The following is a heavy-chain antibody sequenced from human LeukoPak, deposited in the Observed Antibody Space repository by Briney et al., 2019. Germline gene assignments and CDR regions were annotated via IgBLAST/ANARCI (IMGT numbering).Heavy chain of an antibody. CDR3: ARAPVAYSSGWYFDY. J-gene: IGHJ4*02. D-gene: IGHD6-19*01. Sequence: SETLSLTCTVSGGSVSSGSYYWSWIRQPPGKGLEWIGYIYYSGSTNYNPSLKSRVTISVDTSKNQFSLKLGSVTAADTAVYYCARAPVAYSSGWYFDYWGQGTLVTVSS. CDR1: GGSVSSGSYY. V-gene: IGHV4-61*01. CDR2: IYYSGST.